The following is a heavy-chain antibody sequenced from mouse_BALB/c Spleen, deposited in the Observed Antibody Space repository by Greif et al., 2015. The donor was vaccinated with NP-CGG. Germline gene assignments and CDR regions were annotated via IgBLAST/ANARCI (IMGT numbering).Heavy chain of an antibody. CDR1: GYTFISYY. D-gene: IGHD1-2*01. CDR3: TRGRRRDFDY. CDR2: INPSNGGA. Sequence: VQLQQPGAALVKPGASVKLSCKASGYTFISYYMYWVKQRPGQGLEWIGEINPSNGGANLNEKFESKATLTADKSSSTAYMRLSSLTSEDSAGYFCTRGRRRDFDYWGQGTTLTVSS. V-gene: IGHV1S81*02. J-gene: IGHJ2*01.